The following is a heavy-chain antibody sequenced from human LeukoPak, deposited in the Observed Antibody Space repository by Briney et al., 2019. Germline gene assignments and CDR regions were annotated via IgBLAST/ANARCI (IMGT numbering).Heavy chain of an antibody. Sequence: GSSLRLSCAASGFIFSSYAMHWVRQAPGKGLEWEAVISYDGSNKYADSVKGRFTISRDNSKNTLHLEVISLTAEDTAVYYCAKDDAWIRFGEWSQGTLVTVSS. J-gene: IGHJ4*02. CDR3: AKDDAWIRFGE. D-gene: IGHD3-10*01. V-gene: IGHV3-30*04. CDR2: ISYDGSNK. CDR1: GFIFSSYA.